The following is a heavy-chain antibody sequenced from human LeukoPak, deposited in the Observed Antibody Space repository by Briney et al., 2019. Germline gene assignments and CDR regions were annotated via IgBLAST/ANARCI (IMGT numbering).Heavy chain of an antibody. CDR2: TYYRSRWYN. D-gene: IGHD5-12*01. CDR3: ARDHLGTGTGQWLPPENDAFDI. CDR1: GDSVSSNSAA. V-gene: IGHV6-1*01. J-gene: IGHJ3*02. Sequence: SQTLSLTCAISGDSVSSNSAAWNWIRQSPSRGLEWLGRTYYRSRWYNDYAVSVKSRITINPDTSKNQFSLQLNSVTPEDTAVYYCARDHLGTGTGQWLPPENDAFDIWGQGTMVTVSS.